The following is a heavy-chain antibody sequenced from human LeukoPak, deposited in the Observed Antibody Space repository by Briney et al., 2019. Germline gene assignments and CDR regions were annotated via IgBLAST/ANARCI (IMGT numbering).Heavy chain of an antibody. CDR2: ISGSGGST. CDR3: ALYYYGSGSYFPHYFDY. D-gene: IGHD3-10*01. V-gene: IGHV3-23*01. CDR1: GFTFSSYA. Sequence: PGGSLRLSCAASGFTFSSYAMSWVRQAPGKGLEWGSAISGSGGSTHYADSVKGRFTISRDNSKNTLYLQMNTLRAEDTDVYYCALYYYGSGSYFPHYFDYWGQGTLVTVSS. J-gene: IGHJ4*02.